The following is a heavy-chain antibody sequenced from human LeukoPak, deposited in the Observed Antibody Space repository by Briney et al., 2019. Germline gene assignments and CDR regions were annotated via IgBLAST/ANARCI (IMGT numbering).Heavy chain of an antibody. J-gene: IGHJ3*02. CDR2: INPSGGST. D-gene: IGHD3-16*01. Sequence: GASVKVSCKASGYTFTSYYMHWVRQAPGQGLEWVGIINPSGGSTSYAQKFQGRVTMTRDTSTSTVYMELSSLRSEDTAVYYCARAEGGYDAFDIWGQGTLVTVSS. CDR1: GYTFTSYY. CDR3: ARAEGGYDAFDI. V-gene: IGHV1-46*01.